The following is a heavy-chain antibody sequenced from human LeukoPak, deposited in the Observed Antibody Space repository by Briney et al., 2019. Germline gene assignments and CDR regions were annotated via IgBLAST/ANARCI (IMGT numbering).Heavy chain of an antibody. CDR1: GYTFTSYG. V-gene: IGHV1-18*01. CDR3: ARVDDSSGYSPSFDY. CDR2: ISAYNGNT. Sequence: GASVKVSCKASGYTFTSYGISWVRQAPGQGLEWMGWISAYNGNTNYAQKLQGRVTMTTDTSTSTAYMELRSLRSDDTAVYYCARVDDSSGYSPSFDYWGQGTLVTVSS. J-gene: IGHJ4*02. D-gene: IGHD3-22*01.